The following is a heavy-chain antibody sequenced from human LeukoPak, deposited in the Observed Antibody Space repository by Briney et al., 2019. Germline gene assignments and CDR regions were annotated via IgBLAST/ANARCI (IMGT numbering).Heavy chain of an antibody. D-gene: IGHD4-23*01. CDR1: GGSISRYY. CDR2: IYTIGNS. J-gene: IGHJ2*01. CDR3: AREGGDYGGNLQFWYFDL. V-gene: IGHV4-4*07. Sequence: SETLSLTCTVSGGSISRYYWSWIRQPAGKGLECIGLIYTIGNSNYHPSLKSRVPILVATSKNQFSFKLSSVTSTTPAVNNVAREGGDYGGNLQFWYFDLWGRGTLVSVSS.